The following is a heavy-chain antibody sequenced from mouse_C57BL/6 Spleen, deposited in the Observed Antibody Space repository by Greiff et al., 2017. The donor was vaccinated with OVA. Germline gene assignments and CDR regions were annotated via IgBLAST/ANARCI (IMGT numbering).Heavy chain of an antibody. Sequence: VQLQQSGPELVKPGASVKISCKASGYSFTGYYMNWVKQSPEKSLEWIGEINPSTGGTTYNQKFKAKATLTVDKSSSTAYMQLKSLTSEDSAVYYCARERPRGNYAMDYWGQGTSVTVSS. V-gene: IGHV1-42*01. CDR2: INPSTGGT. CDR3: ARERPRGNYAMDY. CDR1: GYSFTGYY. J-gene: IGHJ4*01.